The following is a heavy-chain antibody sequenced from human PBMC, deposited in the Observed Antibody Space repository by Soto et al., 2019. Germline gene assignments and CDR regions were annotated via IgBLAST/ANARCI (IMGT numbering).Heavy chain of an antibody. D-gene: IGHD3-22*01. V-gene: IGHV3-23*05. CDR3: AKEIDDYYDSSHNLDS. CDR2: IHKSGSRT. Sequence: EVQLLASGGDLVQPGGSLRLSCVASGFTFASYAMNWFRQAPGKRLEWVSTIHKSGSRTYYAESVKGRFTISRDNSKSILYLHMNTRRAEDAAVYYCAKEIDDYYDSSHNLDSWGQGTLVTVSS. J-gene: IGHJ4*02. CDR1: GFTFASYA.